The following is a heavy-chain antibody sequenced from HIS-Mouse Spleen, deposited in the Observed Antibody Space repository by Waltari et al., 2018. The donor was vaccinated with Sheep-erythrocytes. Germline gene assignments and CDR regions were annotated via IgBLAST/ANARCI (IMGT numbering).Heavy chain of an antibody. Sequence: EVQLVQSGAEVKKPGESPKISCKGSGYSFTSYWIGWVRQMPGKGLEWMGIFYPGDSDTRSSPSFQGQVTTSADKSISTAYLQWSSLKASDTAMYYCARHSAAGDYYYYYGMDVWGQGTTVTVSS. CDR1: GYSFTSYW. V-gene: IGHV5-51*01. J-gene: IGHJ6*02. CDR2: FYPGDSDT. CDR3: ARHSAAGDYYYYYGMDV. D-gene: IGHD6-13*01.